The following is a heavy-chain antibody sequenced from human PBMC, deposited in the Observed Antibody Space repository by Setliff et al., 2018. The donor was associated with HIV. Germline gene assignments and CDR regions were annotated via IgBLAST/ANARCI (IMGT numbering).Heavy chain of an antibody. CDR1: EFTFSSFS. CDR2: ISYDGSKK. J-gene: IGHJ6*03. Sequence: PRGVLRLSCAASEFTFSSFSMHWVRQAPGKGLEWVAAISYDGSKKSYADSVKGRFTISRDNSKDTLYVQMDSLKTEDTAVYYCTRQIGVAAAGTGGGYYYYYMDVWGKGTTVTVSS. CDR3: TRQIGVAAAGTGGGYYYYYMDV. D-gene: IGHD6-13*01. V-gene: IGHV3-30*04.